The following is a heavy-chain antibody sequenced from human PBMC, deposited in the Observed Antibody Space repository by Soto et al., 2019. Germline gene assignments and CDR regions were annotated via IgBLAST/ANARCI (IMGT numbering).Heavy chain of an antibody. Sequence: SGPTLVNPTQTLTLTCTFSGFSLTTRGVGVGWIRQPPGKALEWLALIYWNDVQRFSPSLKNRLTITKDTSKNQVVLTMSIMYFVDTATYYCARRRPFYGDYYYYFDYWGQGTPVTVSS. CDR3: ARRRPFYGDYYYYFDY. J-gene: IGHJ4*02. V-gene: IGHV2-5*01. CDR1: GFSLTTRGVG. CDR2: IYWNDVQ. D-gene: IGHD4-17*01.